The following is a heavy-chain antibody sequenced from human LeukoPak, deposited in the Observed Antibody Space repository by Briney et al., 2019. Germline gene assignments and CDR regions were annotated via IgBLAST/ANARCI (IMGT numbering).Heavy chain of an antibody. CDR2: MNPNSGNT. CDR1: GYTFTSYD. D-gene: IGHD3-10*01. CDR3: AREGPGSYYNQFDY. J-gene: IGHJ4*02. V-gene: IGHV1-8*01. Sequence: ASVKVSCKASGYTFTSYDINWVRQATGQGLEWMGWMNPNSGNTGYAQKFQGRVTMTRNTSISTAYMELSSLRSEDTAVYYCAREGPGSYYNQFDYWGQGTLVTVSS.